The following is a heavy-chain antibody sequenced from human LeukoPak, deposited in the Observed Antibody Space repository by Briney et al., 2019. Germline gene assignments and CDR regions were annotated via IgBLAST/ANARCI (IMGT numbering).Heavy chain of an antibody. CDR2: INPNSGGT. CDR3: ARYDSSGYYFYY. CDR1: GYTFTGYY. Sequence: ASVKVSCKASGYTFTGYYMHWVRQAPGQGLEWMGWINPNSGGTNYAQKFQGRVTMTRDTSISTAYMELSRLRSDDTAVYYCARYDSSGYYFYYWGQGTLVTVSS. V-gene: IGHV1-2*02. D-gene: IGHD3-22*01. J-gene: IGHJ4*02.